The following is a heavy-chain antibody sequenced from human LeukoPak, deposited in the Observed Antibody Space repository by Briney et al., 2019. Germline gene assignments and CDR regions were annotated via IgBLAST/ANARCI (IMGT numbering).Heavy chain of an antibody. CDR2: INPNSGGT. CDR1: GYTFTSYG. Sequence: ASVKVSCKASGYTFTSYGISWVRQAPGQGLEWMGWINPNSGGTNYAQKFQGRVTMTRDTSISTAYMELSRLRSDDTAVYYCARNPYYYDSSGYYYRRNWYFDLWGRGTLVTVSS. D-gene: IGHD3-22*01. J-gene: IGHJ2*01. CDR3: ARNPYYYDSSGYYYRRNWYFDL. V-gene: IGHV1-2*02.